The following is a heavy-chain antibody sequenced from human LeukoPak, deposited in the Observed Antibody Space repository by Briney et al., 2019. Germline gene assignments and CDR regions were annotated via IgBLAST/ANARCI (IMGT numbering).Heavy chain of an antibody. CDR2: ISGSGGST. V-gene: IGHV3-23*01. D-gene: IGHD3-3*01. CDR1: GFTFSSYS. J-gene: IGHJ4*02. CDR3: AKVGPQYYDFWSGYSYDY. Sequence: GGSLRLSCAASGFTFSSYSMNWVRQAPGKGLEWVSAISGSGGSTYYADSVKGRFTISRDNSKNTLYLQMNSLRAEDTAVYYCAKVGPQYYDFWSGYSYDYWGQGTLVTVSS.